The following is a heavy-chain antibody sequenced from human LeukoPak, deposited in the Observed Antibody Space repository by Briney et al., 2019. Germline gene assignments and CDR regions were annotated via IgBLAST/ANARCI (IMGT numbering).Heavy chain of an antibody. Sequence: SETLSLTCAVYGGSFSGYYWSWIRQPPGKGLEWIGEINHSGSTNYNPSLKSRVTISVDTSKNQFSLKLSSVTAADTAVYYCARHGYSSYDFDYWGQGTLVTVSS. D-gene: IGHD5-18*01. J-gene: IGHJ4*02. CDR1: GGSFSGYY. CDR3: ARHGYSSYDFDY. CDR2: INHSGST. V-gene: IGHV4-34*01.